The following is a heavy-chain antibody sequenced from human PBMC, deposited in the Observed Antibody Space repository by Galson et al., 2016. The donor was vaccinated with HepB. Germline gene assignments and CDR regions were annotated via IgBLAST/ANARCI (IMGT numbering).Heavy chain of an antibody. V-gene: IGHV3-30*04. CDR3: ARDLTPLIVVVNTYYFDS. Sequence: SLRLSCAASGFPFRSNAMHWVRQAPGKGLEWVAVISYDGSKKVYADSVKGRFTISRDNSKNTSHLQMNSLRPEDTAVYYCARDLTPLIVVVNTYYFDSWGQGTRVTVSS. CDR1: GFPFRSNA. D-gene: IGHD3-22*01. J-gene: IGHJ4*02. CDR2: ISYDGSKK.